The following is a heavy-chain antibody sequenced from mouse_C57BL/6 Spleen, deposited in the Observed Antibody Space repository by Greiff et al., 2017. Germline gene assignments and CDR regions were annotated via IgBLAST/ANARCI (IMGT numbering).Heavy chain of an antibody. D-gene: IGHD1-1*01. Sequence: EVKLVESEGGLVQPGSSMKLSCTASGFTFSDYYMAWVRQVPEKGLEWVANINYDGSSTYYLDSLKSRFIISRDNAKNILYLQMSSLKSEDTATYYCARERVYYGSSHWYFDVWGTGTTVTVSS. CDR2: INYDGSST. J-gene: IGHJ1*03. V-gene: IGHV5-16*01. CDR1: GFTFSDYY. CDR3: ARERVYYGSSHWYFDV.